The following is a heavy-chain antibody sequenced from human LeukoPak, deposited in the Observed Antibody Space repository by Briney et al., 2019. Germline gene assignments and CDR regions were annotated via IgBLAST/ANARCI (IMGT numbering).Heavy chain of an antibody. CDR1: GYTFTSYD. V-gene: IGHV1-2*02. CDR2: INPKSGET. J-gene: IGHJ4*02. D-gene: IGHD3-16*01. CDR3: ARIAGDYVWGSYVWYYFDY. Sequence: GASVKVSCKASGYTFTSYDINWVRQAPGQGLEWMGWINPKSGETKYAQKFQGSVILTRDTSINTAYMELSRLTNDDTAMYFCARIAGDYVWGSYVWYYFDYWGPGTLVTVSS.